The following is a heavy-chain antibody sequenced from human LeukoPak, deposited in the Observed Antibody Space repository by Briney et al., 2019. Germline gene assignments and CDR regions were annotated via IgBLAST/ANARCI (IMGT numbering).Heavy chain of an antibody. CDR1: GGSISSTNW. D-gene: IGHD3-3*01. CDR2: INHSGST. J-gene: IGHJ4*02. Sequence: PSETLSLTCAVSGGSISSTNWWSWVRQPPGKGLEWIGEINHSGSTNYNPSLKSRVTISVDTSKNQFSLKLSSVTAADTAVYYCARGGDFWSGSDYWGQGTLVTVSS. CDR3: ARGGDFWSGSDY. V-gene: IGHV4-4*02.